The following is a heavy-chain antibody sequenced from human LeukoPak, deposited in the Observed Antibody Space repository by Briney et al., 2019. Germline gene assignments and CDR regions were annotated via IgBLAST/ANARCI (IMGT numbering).Heavy chain of an antibody. CDR1: GYSFTSYW. CDR2: IYPGDSDT. D-gene: IGHD3-10*01. CDR3: ARSITMVRGLSPTLHNGLDV. Sequence: GESLKISCKGSGYSFTSYWIGWVRQMPGKGLEWMGIIYPGDSDTTYSPSFQGQVTISADKSISTAYLQWSSLKASDTAMYYCARSITMVRGLSPTLHNGLDVWGQGTTVIVSS. J-gene: IGHJ6*02. V-gene: IGHV5-51*01.